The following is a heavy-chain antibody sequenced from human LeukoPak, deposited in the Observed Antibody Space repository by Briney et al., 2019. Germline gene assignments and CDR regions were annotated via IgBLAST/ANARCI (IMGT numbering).Heavy chain of an antibody. CDR3: ARGNYDDSSGTPFRAFDI. CDR1: GGSFSGYY. D-gene: IGHD3-22*01. J-gene: IGHJ3*02. CDR2: INHSGST. V-gene: IGHV4-34*01. Sequence: SETLSLTCAVYGGSFSGYYWSWIRQPPGKGLEWIGEINHSGSTNYNPSLKSRVTISVDTSKNQFSLKLSSVTAADTAVYYCARGNYDDSSGTPFRAFDIWGQGTMVTVSS.